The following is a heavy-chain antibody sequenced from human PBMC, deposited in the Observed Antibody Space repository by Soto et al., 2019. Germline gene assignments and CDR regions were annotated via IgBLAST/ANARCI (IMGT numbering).Heavy chain of an antibody. Sequence: PGGSLRLSCAACGFTFSSYGMHWVRQAPGKGLEWVAVISYDGSNKYYADSVKGRFTISRDNSKNTLYLQMNSLRAEDTAVYYCANAWEEYCGGDCRPVDVWGQGTTVTVSS. CDR3: ANAWEEYCGGDCRPVDV. CDR1: GFTFSSYG. D-gene: IGHD2-21*02. V-gene: IGHV3-30*18. CDR2: ISYDGSNK. J-gene: IGHJ6*02.